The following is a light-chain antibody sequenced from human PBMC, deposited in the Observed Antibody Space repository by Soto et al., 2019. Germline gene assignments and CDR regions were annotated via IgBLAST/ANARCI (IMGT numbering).Light chain of an antibody. CDR3: QQYNSYPGT. J-gene: IGKJ1*01. V-gene: IGKV1-5*03. Sequence: DIQMAQSPSTLSASAVYKVPITCGASQSISSWLAWYQQKPGKAPKLLIYKASSLESGVPSRFSGSGSGTEFTLTISSLQPDDFATYYCQQYNSYPGTFGQGTKVDIK. CDR1: QSISSW. CDR2: KAS.